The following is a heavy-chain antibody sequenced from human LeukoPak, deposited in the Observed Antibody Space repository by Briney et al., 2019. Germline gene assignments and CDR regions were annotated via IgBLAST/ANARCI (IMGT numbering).Heavy chain of an antibody. V-gene: IGHV1-3*01. CDR1: GYTFTSYA. Sequence: GASVKVSCKASGYTFTSYAMHWVRQAPGQRLEWMGWINAGNGNTKYSQKFQGRVTITRDTSASTAYMELNSLRSEDTAVYYCARDSTSSGSFLPFYYYYYGMDVWGQGTTVTVSS. D-gene: IGHD1-26*01. CDR3: ARDSTSSGSFLPFYYYYYGMDV. J-gene: IGHJ6*02. CDR2: INAGNGNT.